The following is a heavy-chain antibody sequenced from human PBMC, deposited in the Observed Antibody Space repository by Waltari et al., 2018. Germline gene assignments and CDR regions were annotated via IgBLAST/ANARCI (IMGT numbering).Heavy chain of an antibody. CDR1: GGTFSSYA. V-gene: IGHV1-69*01. CDR3: AGAASSSWYVLYYGMDV. J-gene: IGHJ6*02. CDR2: SSPIFGTA. Sequence: QVQLVQSGAEVKKPGSSVKVSCKASGGTFSSYAISWVRQAPGQGLEWMGGSSPIFGTANYAQKFQGRVTITADESTSTAYMELSSLRSEDTAVYYCAGAASSSWYVLYYGMDVWGQGTTVTVSS. D-gene: IGHD6-13*01.